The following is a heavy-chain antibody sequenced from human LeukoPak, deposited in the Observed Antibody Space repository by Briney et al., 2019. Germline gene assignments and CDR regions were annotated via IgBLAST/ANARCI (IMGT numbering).Heavy chain of an antibody. Sequence: SQTLSLTCTVSGGSISSGDYYWSWIRQPPRKGLEWIGYIYYSGSTYYNPSLKSRVTISVDTSKNQFSLKLSSVTAADTAVYYCARHPIRTMDLKYDILTGPFDYWGQGTLVTVSS. CDR2: IYYSGST. D-gene: IGHD3-9*01. J-gene: IGHJ4*02. CDR3: ARHPIRTMDLKYDILTGPFDY. V-gene: IGHV4-30-4*01. CDR1: GGSISSGDYY.